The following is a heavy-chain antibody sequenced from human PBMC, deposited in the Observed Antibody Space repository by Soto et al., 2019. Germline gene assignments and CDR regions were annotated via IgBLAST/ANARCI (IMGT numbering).Heavy chain of an antibody. J-gene: IGHJ4*02. CDR3: AKDRGKIYFDY. V-gene: IGHV3-30*18. CDR1: GFSFSNSG. Sequence: PGGSLRLFCAASGFSFSNSGMHWVRQAPGKGLERVAFISYDGSNKYYADSVKGRFTISRDNSKNTPYLQMNSLRAEDTAVYYCAKDRGKIYFDYWRQGTLVTISS. CDR2: ISYDGSNK.